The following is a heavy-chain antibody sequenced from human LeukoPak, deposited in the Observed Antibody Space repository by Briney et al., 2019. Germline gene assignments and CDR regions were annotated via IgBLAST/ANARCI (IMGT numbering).Heavy chain of an antibody. CDR2: INPNSGGT. J-gene: IGHJ4*02. Sequence: ASVKVSCKASGYTFTGYYMHWVRQAPGQGLEWMGWINPNSGGTNYAQKFQGRVTMTRDTSISTAYMELSRLRSDDTAVYYCARDFRGYSGYDIIDYWGQGTLVTVSS. CDR3: ARDFRGYSGYDIIDY. D-gene: IGHD5-12*01. CDR1: GYTFTGYY. V-gene: IGHV1-2*02.